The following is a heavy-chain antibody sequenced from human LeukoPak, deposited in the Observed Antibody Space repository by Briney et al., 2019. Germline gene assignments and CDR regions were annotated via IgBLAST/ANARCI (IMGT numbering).Heavy chain of an antibody. J-gene: IGHJ4*02. CDR1: DYSISSGYY. Sequence: PSETLSLTCTVSDYSISSGYYWGWIRQPPGKGLEWIGSISHSGSTYYNPSLKSRVTLSVDTSKNQFSLKLSSLTAADTSVYYCTRGRVTIDYWGQGTLVTVSS. D-gene: IGHD5-18*01. CDR3: TRGRVTIDY. V-gene: IGHV4-38-2*02. CDR2: ISHSGST.